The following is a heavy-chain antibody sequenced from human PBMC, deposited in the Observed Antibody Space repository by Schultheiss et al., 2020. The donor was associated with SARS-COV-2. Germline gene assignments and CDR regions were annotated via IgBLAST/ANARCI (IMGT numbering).Heavy chain of an antibody. D-gene: IGHD2-2*01. CDR2: IYYSGST. CDR3: AREVYQPGGAWYYYYGMDV. Sequence: SETLSLTCTVSGVSISSYYWNWVRQSPGKGLEWIGYIYYSGSTYYNPSLKSRVTISIDTSRNQFSLKLSSVTAADTAVYYCAREVYQPGGAWYYYYGMDVWGQGTTVTVSS. V-gene: IGHV4-59*01. J-gene: IGHJ6*02. CDR1: GVSISSYY.